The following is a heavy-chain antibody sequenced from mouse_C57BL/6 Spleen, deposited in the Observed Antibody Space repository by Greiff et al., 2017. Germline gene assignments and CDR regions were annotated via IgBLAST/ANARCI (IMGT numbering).Heavy chain of an antibody. D-gene: IGHD1-1*01. V-gene: IGHV1-74*01. J-gene: IGHJ2*01. Sequence: VQLQQPGAELVKPGASVKVSCKASGYTFTSYWMHWVKQRPGQGLEWIGRINPSDSDTNYNQKFKGKATLTADKSSSTAYMQLSSLTSEDSAVXYCAIKAVEDYFYYWGQGTTLTVSS. CDR3: AIKAVEDYFYY. CDR2: INPSDSDT. CDR1: GYTFTSYW.